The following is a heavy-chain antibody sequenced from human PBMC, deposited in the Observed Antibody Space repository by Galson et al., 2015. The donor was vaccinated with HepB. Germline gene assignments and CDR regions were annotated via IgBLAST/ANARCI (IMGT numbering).Heavy chain of an antibody. CDR1: FSSYA. D-gene: IGHD3-3*01. Sequence: FSSYAISWVRQAPGQGLEWMGGIIPTFGTANYAPKFQGRVTITADESTSTAYMELSRLRSDDTAVYYCARGPDVLRFLEWLFHYWGQGTLVTVSS. V-gene: IGHV1-69*01. J-gene: IGHJ4*02. CDR3: ARGPDVLRFLEWLFHY. CDR2: IIPTFGTA.